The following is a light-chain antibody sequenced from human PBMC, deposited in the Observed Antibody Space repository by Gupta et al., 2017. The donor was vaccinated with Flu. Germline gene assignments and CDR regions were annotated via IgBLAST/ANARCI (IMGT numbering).Light chain of an antibody. CDR1: QGISNY. CDR2: AAS. J-gene: IGKJ1*01. Sequence: PSSLSASVGDRVTITCRASQGISNYLAWYQQKPGKVPKLLIYAASTLQSGIPSRFSGSGSGTDFTLTISSLQPEDVATYYCQKYNSALWTFGQGTKVEIK. V-gene: IGKV1-27*01. CDR3: QKYNSALWT.